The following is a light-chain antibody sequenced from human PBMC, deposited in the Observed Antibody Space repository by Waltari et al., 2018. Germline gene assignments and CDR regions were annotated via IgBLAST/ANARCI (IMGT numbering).Light chain of an antibody. Sequence: EIVMTQSPATLSVSPGERATLSCRASQSVSSSLAWYQQKPGQAPSLLIYGASTRATGIPARFSGSGSGTEFTLTISSLQSEDFAVYYCQQYNNWPPAFGQGTKVEIK. CDR3: QQYNNWPPA. J-gene: IGKJ1*01. V-gene: IGKV3-15*01. CDR1: QSVSSS. CDR2: GAS.